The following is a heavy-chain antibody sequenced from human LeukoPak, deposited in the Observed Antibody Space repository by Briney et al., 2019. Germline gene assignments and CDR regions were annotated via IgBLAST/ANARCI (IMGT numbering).Heavy chain of an antibody. J-gene: IGHJ6*02. Sequence: PSQTLSLTCTLSGGSLSSGDYYWSWIRQSPGKGLEWIGYIYHSGTTYYNPSLKSRLSMSVDTSKNQFSLNLTSVTPADTAVYYCARTGGYYYLYYYHGMDVWGQGTRSPSP. V-gene: IGHV4-30-4*01. D-gene: IGHD3-10*01. CDR1: GGSLSSGDYY. CDR3: ARTGGYYYLYYYHGMDV. CDR2: IYHSGTT.